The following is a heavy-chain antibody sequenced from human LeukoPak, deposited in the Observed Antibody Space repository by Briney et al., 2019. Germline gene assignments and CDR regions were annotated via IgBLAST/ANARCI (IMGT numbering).Heavy chain of an antibody. CDR2: IYTSGST. V-gene: IGHV4-4*07. CDR3: ARGGGFSGPTTVTTAEFDY. D-gene: IGHD4-17*01. Sequence: SETLSLTCTVSGGSISSYYWSWIRQPAGKGLEWIGRIYTSGSTNYNPSLKSRVTMSVDTSKNQFSLKLSPVTAADTAVYYCARGGGFSGPTTVTTAEFDYWGQGTLVTVSS. CDR1: GGSISSYY. J-gene: IGHJ4*02.